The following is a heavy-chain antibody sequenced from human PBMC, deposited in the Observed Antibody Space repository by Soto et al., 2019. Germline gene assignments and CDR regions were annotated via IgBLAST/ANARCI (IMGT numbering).Heavy chain of an antibody. CDR3: ARESNVVVPAAMQVKWFDP. CDR1: GFTFSSYS. CDR2: ISSSSSYI. Sequence: EVQLVESGGGLVKPGGSLRLSCAASGFTFSSYSMNWVRQAPGKGLEWVSSISSSSSYIYYADSVKGRFTISRDNAKNSLYLQMNSLRAEDTAVYYCARESNVVVPAAMQVKWFDPWGQGTLVTVSS. V-gene: IGHV3-21*01. J-gene: IGHJ5*02. D-gene: IGHD2-2*01.